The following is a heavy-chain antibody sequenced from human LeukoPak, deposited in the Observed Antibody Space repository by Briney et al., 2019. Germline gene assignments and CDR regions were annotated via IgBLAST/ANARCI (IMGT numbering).Heavy chain of an antibody. CDR3: ARVRYYDILTGYTIWAYYFDY. Sequence: SETLSLTRTVSGRSISSSSYYWGWIRQPPGKGLEWIGSIYYSGSTYYNPSLKSRVTISVDTSKNQFSLKLSSVTAADTAVYYCARVRYYDILTGYTIWAYYFDYWGQGTLVTVSS. CDR1: GRSISSSSYY. D-gene: IGHD3-9*01. CDR2: IYYSGST. V-gene: IGHV4-39*07. J-gene: IGHJ4*02.